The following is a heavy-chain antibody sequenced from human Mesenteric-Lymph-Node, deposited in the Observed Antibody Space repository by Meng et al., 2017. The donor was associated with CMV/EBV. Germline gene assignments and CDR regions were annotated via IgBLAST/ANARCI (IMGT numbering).Heavy chain of an antibody. J-gene: IGHJ5*02. CDR2: IYYSGST. D-gene: IGHD2-2*01. CDR1: GGSISSYY. V-gene: IGHV4-39*07. CDR3: ARDVYSTSLDP. Sequence: SETLSLTCTVSGGSISSYYWGWIRQPPGKGLEWIGSIYYSGSTYHNPSLKSRVTISVDTSKNQFSLKLSSVTAADTAVYYCARDVYSTSLDPWGQGTLVTVSS.